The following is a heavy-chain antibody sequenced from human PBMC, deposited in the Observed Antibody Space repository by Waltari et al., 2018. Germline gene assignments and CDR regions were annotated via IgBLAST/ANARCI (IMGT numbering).Heavy chain of an antibody. Sequence: QVQLVQSGAEVKKPGASVKVSCKVSGYTLTELSMHWVRQAPGKGLEWMGGFDPEDGETIYAQKFQGRVTITADKSTSTAYMELSSLRSEDTAVYYCARDGTWAVAGTKTAFDIWGQGTMVTVSS. CDR3: ARDGTWAVAGTKTAFDI. CDR2: FDPEDGET. V-gene: IGHV1-24*01. J-gene: IGHJ3*02. CDR1: GYTLTELS. D-gene: IGHD6-19*01.